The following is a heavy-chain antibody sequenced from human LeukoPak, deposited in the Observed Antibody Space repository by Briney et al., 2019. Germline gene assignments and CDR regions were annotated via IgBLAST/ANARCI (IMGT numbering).Heavy chain of an antibody. D-gene: IGHD3-22*01. CDR3: ARGRRSTYYYDSSGYPEYFQH. CDR2: INHSGST. J-gene: IGHJ1*01. Sequence: NSSETLSLTCAVSGGSISSSNWWSWVRQPPGKGLEWIGEINHSGSTNYNPSLKSRVTISVDTSKNQFSLKLSSVTAADTAVYYCARGRRSTYYYDSSGYPEYFQHWGQGTLVTVSS. CDR1: GGSISSSNW. V-gene: IGHV4-4*02.